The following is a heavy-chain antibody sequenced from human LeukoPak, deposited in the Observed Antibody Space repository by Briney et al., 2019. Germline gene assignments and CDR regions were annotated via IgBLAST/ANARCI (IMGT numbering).Heavy chain of an antibody. Sequence: GESLKISFKGSGYIFTNNWIGWVRPRPGKGVEWMGIIYPGDSDTRYSPSFEGQVTISADKSISTAYLQWSSLKASDTAMYYCARQTRDGSGSRGYSFDFWGQGTLVTVSS. V-gene: IGHV5-51*01. CDR2: IYPGDSDT. CDR3: ARQTRDGSGSRGYSFDF. D-gene: IGHD3-10*01. J-gene: IGHJ4*02. CDR1: GYIFTNNW.